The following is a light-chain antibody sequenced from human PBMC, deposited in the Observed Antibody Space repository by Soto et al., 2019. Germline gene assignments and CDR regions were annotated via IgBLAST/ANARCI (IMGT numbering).Light chain of an antibody. J-gene: IGLJ2*01. CDR1: SSNIGAGYD. Sequence: QSVLTQPPSVSGAPGQRVTISCTGSSSNIGAGYDVHWYQQLPGTAPKLLIYRNNNRPSGVPDRFSGSTSGTSASLAITGLQAEDAATYYCQSYDSSLVFGGGTKLTVL. V-gene: IGLV1-40*01. CDR3: QSYDSSLV. CDR2: RNN.